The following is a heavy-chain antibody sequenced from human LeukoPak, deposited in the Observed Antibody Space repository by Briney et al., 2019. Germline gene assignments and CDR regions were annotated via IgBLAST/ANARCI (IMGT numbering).Heavy chain of an antibody. Sequence: PGGSLRLSCAASGFTFSDYSMRWVRQAPGKGLEWVSSISGTGDVSKYAGSVKGRFTISRDNSKNTLYLQVNSLRAEETAVYYCAKAFVPYYYGMDVWGQGTTVTVS. CDR2: ISGTGDVS. D-gene: IGHD2/OR15-2a*01. CDR1: GFTFSDYS. V-gene: IGHV3-23*01. CDR3: AKAFVPYYYGMDV. J-gene: IGHJ6*02.